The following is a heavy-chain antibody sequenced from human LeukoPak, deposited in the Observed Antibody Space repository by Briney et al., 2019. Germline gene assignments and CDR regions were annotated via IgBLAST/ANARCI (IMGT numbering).Heavy chain of an antibody. J-gene: IGHJ4*02. Sequence: SETLSLTCAVYGGSFSGYYWSWIRQPPGKGLEWIGEINHSGSTNYNPSLKSRVTISVDTSKNQFSLKLSSVTAADTAVYYCARVRWLQLGHFDYWGQGSLVTVSS. CDR1: GGSFSGYY. V-gene: IGHV4-34*01. D-gene: IGHD5-24*01. CDR3: ARVRWLQLGHFDY. CDR2: INHSGST.